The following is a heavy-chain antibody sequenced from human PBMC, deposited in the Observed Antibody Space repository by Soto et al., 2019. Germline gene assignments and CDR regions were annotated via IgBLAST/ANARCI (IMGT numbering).Heavy chain of an antibody. CDR2: ISYDGTNK. V-gene: IGHV3-30-3*01. CDR3: ARDPLWGTAMVLWYFDL. J-gene: IGHJ2*01. D-gene: IGHD5-18*01. Sequence: QVQLVESGGGVVQPGRSLRLSCAASGFTFSSYAMHWVRQAPGKGLEWVAVISYDGTNKYYADSVKGRLTISRDNSKNTLYLPMNSLRAEDTAVYYCARDPLWGTAMVLWYFDLWGRGTLVTVSS. CDR1: GFTFSSYA.